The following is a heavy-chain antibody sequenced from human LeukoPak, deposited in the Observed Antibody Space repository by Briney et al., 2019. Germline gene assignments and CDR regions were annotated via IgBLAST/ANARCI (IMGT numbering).Heavy chain of an antibody. CDR2: INSGGTTT. Sequence: PGGSLRLSCAASGFTFSSYWMHWVRQVPGKGLVWVSRINSGGTTTNYADSVKGRFTISRDNAKNTLYLQMNSLRAEDTAVYYCGRETYTYDTSGPDYWGQGTLVTVSS. J-gene: IGHJ4*02. CDR3: GRETYTYDTSGPDY. V-gene: IGHV3-74*01. D-gene: IGHD3-22*01. CDR1: GFTFSSYW.